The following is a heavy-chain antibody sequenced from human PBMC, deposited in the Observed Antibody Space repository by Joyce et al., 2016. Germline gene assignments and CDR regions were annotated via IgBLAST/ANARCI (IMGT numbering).Heavy chain of an antibody. Sequence: QQHLQESGPGLLKPSETLTLTCALSSGSITPTPHYWGWVRHPPGKALEWIGSVSYRGTTHYSPSLTSRVIISRDTSKTSFALKLNSVTAADTAVYFCVRVPGDFWSGPVAWGQGVLVTVSS. CDR1: SGSITPTPHY. D-gene: IGHD3-3*01. V-gene: IGHV4-39*07. J-gene: IGHJ5*02. CDR2: VSYRGTT. CDR3: VRVPGDFWSGPVA.